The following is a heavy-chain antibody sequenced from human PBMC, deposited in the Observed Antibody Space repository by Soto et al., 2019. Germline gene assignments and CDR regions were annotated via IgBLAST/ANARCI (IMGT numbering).Heavy chain of an antibody. Sequence: ASVKVSCKASGYTFTSYGISWVRQAPGQGLEWMGWISAYNGNTNYAQKLQGRVTMTTDTSTSTAYMELRSLRSDDTAVYYCALGSITIFGVVLMDVWGKGTTVTGSS. CDR1: GYTFTSYG. V-gene: IGHV1-18*01. J-gene: IGHJ6*04. CDR2: ISAYNGNT. CDR3: ALGSITIFGVVLMDV. D-gene: IGHD3-3*01.